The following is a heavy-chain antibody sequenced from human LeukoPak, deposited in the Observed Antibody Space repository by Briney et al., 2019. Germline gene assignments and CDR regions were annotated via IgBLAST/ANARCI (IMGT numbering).Heavy chain of an antibody. D-gene: IGHD1-1*01. V-gene: IGHV4-39*01. CDR2: MDYTGET. J-gene: IGHJ4*02. Sequence: QPSETLSLTCTVSGASINIRYHYWGWIRQSPGKGLEWIGSMDYTGETYYSPSLQSRVTISVDTPRNQFSLNLHSMTAADTAVYYCVKSGTLLREGFNYWGQGTLVTVSS. CDR3: VKSGTLLREGFNY. CDR1: GASINIRYHY.